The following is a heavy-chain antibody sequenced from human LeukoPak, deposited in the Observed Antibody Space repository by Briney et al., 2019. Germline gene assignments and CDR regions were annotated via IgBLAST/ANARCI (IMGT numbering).Heavy chain of an antibody. CDR1: GGSVSSGDYY. CDR2: IYTSGST. CDR3: ARVPYSNFPRYNWFDP. J-gene: IGHJ5*02. Sequence: SQTLSLTCTVSGGSVSSGDYYWTWIRQPAGKGLEWIGRIYTSGSTSYSPSLKSRVTISLDTSKNQFSLRLSSVTAADTAVYYCARVPYSNFPRYNWFDPWGQGTLVTVSS. D-gene: IGHD4-11*01. V-gene: IGHV4-61*02.